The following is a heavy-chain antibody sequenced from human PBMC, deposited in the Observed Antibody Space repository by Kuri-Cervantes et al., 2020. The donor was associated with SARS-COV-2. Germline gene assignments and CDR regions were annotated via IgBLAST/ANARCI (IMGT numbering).Heavy chain of an antibody. D-gene: IGHD2-2*03. V-gene: IGHV1-8*03. CDR3: ARDLRPGYCSSTSCPRSRWFDP. CDR1: GYTFTSYD. J-gene: IGHJ5*02. Sequence: ASVKVSCKASGYTFTSYDINWVRQATGQGLEWMGWMNPNSGNTGYAQKFQGRVTITRNTSISTAYMELSSLRSEDTAVYYCARDLRPGYCSSTSCPRSRWFDPWGQGTLVTVSS. CDR2: MNPNSGNT.